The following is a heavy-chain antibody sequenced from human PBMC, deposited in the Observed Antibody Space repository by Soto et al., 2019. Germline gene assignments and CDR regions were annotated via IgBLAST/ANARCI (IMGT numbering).Heavy chain of an antibody. D-gene: IGHD3-16*01. J-gene: IGHJ4*02. CDR1: GYTFTSYY. CDR3: ARSTLGDYFDY. V-gene: IGHV1-46*01. Sequence: QVQLVQSGAEVKKPGASVKVSCKASGYTFTSYYMHWVRQAPGQGLEWMGIINPSGGSTSYAQKCQGXXTXTXXTSTSTVYMELSSLRSEDTAVYYCARSTLGDYFDYWGQGTLVTVSS. CDR2: INPSGGST.